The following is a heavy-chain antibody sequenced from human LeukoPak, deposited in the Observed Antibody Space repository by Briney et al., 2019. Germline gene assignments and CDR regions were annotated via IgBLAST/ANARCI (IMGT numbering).Heavy chain of an antibody. CDR3: ANDGGAARADY. V-gene: IGHV3-7*01. D-gene: IGHD6-6*01. CDR1: GFTVSSFW. J-gene: IGHJ4*02. Sequence: GGSRRLSWAASGFTVSSFWMSWVRQAPGKGREWVDTIKQDGSEKYYVNSVKGRFTISRDNAKNSLYLQMNNLRAEDTAVYYCANDGGAARADYWGQGTLVTVSS. CDR2: IKQDGSEK.